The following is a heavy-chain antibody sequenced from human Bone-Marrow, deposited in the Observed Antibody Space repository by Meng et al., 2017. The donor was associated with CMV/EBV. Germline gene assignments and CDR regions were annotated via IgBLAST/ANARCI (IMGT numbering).Heavy chain of an antibody. CDR2: IWYDGSNK. D-gene: IGHD3-3*01. CDR3: AKDLTPYGDFWSGYYYYYGMDV. CDR1: GFTFSSYG. V-gene: IGHV3-33*06. J-gene: IGHJ6*02. Sequence: GESLKISCAASGFTFSSYGMHWVRQAPGKGMEWVAVIWYDGSNKYYADSVKGRFTISRDNSKNTLYLQMNSLRAEDTAVYYCAKDLTPYGDFWSGYYYYYGMDVWGQGTTVTVSS.